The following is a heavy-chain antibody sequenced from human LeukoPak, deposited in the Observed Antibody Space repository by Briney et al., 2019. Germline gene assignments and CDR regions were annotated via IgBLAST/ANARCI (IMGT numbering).Heavy chain of an antibody. CDR3: AKDSTRHLFDSSYYMDI. V-gene: IGHV3-30*02. CDR1: GFTLSNYG. Sequence: TGGSLRLSCSASGFTLSNYGMHWVRQAPGKGLEWVAFIRFDGGHAYYAESLKGRFTISRDNSKNTLSLEANDLGVEDTAIYYCAKDSTRHLFDSSYYMDIWGNGTTVTVSS. J-gene: IGHJ6*03. D-gene: IGHD5/OR15-5a*01. CDR2: IRFDGGHA.